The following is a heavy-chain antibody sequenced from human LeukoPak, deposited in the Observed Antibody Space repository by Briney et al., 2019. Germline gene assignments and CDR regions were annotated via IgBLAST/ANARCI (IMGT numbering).Heavy chain of an antibody. D-gene: IGHD3-10*01. J-gene: IGHJ6*03. CDR2: IYTSGST. Sequence: SETLSLTCAVSGGSISSYYWSWIRQPAGKGLEWIGRIYTSGSTNYNPSLKSRVTMSVDTSKNQFSLKLSSVTAADTAVYYCARDYPVLLWFGEYYYMDVWGKGTTVIVSS. CDR1: GGSISSYY. CDR3: ARDYPVLLWFGEYYYMDV. V-gene: IGHV4-4*07.